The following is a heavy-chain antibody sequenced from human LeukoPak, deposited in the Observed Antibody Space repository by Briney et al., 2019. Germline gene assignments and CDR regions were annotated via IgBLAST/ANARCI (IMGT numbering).Heavy chain of an antibody. D-gene: IGHD6-6*01. V-gene: IGHV3-53*01. Sequence: GGSLRLSCAASGFTVSSNYMGWVRQAPGKGLEWVSVIYSDGSTYYADSVKGRFTISRDNSKNTLYLQVNSLRAEDTAVYYCARTAGSYFDYWGQGTLVTISS. CDR1: GFTVSSNY. CDR3: ARTAGSYFDY. CDR2: IYSDGST. J-gene: IGHJ4*02.